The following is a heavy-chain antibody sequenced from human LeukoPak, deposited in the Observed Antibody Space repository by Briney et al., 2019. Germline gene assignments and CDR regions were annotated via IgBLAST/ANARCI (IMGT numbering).Heavy chain of an antibody. CDR3: ARDNRAGYYYFDY. Sequence: PGGSLRLSCAASGFTVSSNYMSWVRQAPGKGLEWVSVIYSGGSTYYADSVKGRFTISRDNSKNTLYLQMNSLRAEDTAVYYCARDNRAGYYYFDYWGQGTLVTVSS. CDR1: GFTVSSNY. J-gene: IGHJ4*02. D-gene: IGHD3-22*01. V-gene: IGHV3-53*01. CDR2: IYSGGST.